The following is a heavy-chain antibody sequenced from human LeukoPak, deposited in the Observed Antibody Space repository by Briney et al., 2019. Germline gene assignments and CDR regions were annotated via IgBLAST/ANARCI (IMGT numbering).Heavy chain of an antibody. V-gene: IGHV3-21*01. Sequence: PGGSLRLSCAASGFTFSSYSMNWVRQAPGKGLEWVSSISSSSSYKYYADSVKGRFTISRDNAKNSLYLQMNSLRAEDTAVYYCASYHYWGQGTLVTVSS. CDR1: GFTFSSYS. J-gene: IGHJ4*02. CDR2: ISSSSSYK. CDR3: ASYHY.